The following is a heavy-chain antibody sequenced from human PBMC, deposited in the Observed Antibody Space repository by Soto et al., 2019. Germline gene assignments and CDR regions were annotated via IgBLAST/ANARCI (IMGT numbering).Heavy chain of an antibody. J-gene: IGHJ4*02. V-gene: IGHV3-30-3*01. CDR1: GFTFSSYA. D-gene: IGHD2-15*01. Sequence: QVQLVESGGGVVQPGRSLRLSCAASGFTFSSYAMHWVRQAPGKGLEWVAVISYDGGDKYYADSVKGRFTISRDNXTNTLFLQMNSLRPEDTAVYYCARDHCRGGTCAFTYWGQGTLVTVSS. CDR3: ARDHCRGGTCAFTY. CDR2: ISYDGGDK.